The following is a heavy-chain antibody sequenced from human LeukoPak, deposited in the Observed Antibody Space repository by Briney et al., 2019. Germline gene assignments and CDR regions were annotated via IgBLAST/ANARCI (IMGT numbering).Heavy chain of an antibody. CDR3: ARGEMVRGVINP. D-gene: IGHD3-10*01. CDR2: IYHSGST. V-gene: IGHV4-30-2*01. CDR1: GGSISSGGYS. J-gene: IGHJ5*02. Sequence: SQTLSLTCAVSGGSISSGGYSWSWIRQPPGKGLEWIGYIYHSGSTYYNPSLKSRVTISVDRSKNQFSLKLSSVTAADTAVYYCARGEMVRGVINPRGQGTLVTVSS.